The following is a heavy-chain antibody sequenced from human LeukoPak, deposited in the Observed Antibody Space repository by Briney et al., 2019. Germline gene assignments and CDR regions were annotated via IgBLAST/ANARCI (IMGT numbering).Heavy chain of an antibody. Sequence: PGRSLRLSCAASGFTFSSYAMHWVRQAPGKGLEWVADIFSDGGNKYYADSVKGRFTISKDDSEKTLYLQMNILRVEDTAVYYCARDNRGWNYGNAFDIWGQGTMVTVSS. CDR3: ARDNRGWNYGNAFDI. J-gene: IGHJ3*02. CDR1: GFTFSSYA. D-gene: IGHD1-7*01. V-gene: IGHV3-30*04. CDR2: IFSDGGNK.